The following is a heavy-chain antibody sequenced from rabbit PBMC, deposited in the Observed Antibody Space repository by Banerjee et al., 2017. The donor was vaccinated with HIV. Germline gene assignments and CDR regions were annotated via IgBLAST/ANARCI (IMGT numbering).Heavy chain of an antibody. CDR2: IYTGDGGT. CDR1: GFSFSSRYD. CDR3: ARGKIYGYGGYFL. Sequence: QSLEESGGGLVQPEGSLTLTCTASGFSFSSRYDMCWVRQAPGKGPEWIACIYTGDGGTYYASWAKGRFTITKTSSTTVTLQMTSLTAADTATYFCARGKIYGYGGYFLWGPGTLVTVS. V-gene: IGHV1S40*01. J-gene: IGHJ6*01. D-gene: IGHD6-1*01.